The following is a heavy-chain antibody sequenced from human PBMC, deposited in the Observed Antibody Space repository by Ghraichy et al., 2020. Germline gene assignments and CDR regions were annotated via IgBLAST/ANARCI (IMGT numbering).Heavy chain of an antibody. Sequence: SETLSLTCTVSGGSISSYYWSLILQPPGKGLEWIGYIYYSGSTNYNPSLKSRVTISVDTSKNQFSLKLSSVTAADTAVYYCARDKAAVWFDPWGQGTLVTVSS. J-gene: IGHJ5*02. CDR1: GGSISSYY. D-gene: IGHD6-13*01. CDR2: IYYSGST. CDR3: ARDKAAVWFDP. V-gene: IGHV4-59*01.